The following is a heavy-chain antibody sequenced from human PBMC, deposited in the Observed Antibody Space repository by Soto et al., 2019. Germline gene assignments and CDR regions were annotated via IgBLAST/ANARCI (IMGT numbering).Heavy chain of an antibody. D-gene: IGHD1-26*01. V-gene: IGHV4-59*01. CDR3: ATDQKGYRGMHGFDN. CDR1: GGSISRNY. CDR2: IYYSGST. J-gene: IGHJ4*02. Sequence: PSETLSLTCTVSGGSISRNYWSWIRQPPGKGLEWIGYIYYSGSTNYKPSLKSRVTISLDTSKSQFSLKLRSVTAADTAVYYCATDQKGYRGMHGFDNWGQGTPVTVSS.